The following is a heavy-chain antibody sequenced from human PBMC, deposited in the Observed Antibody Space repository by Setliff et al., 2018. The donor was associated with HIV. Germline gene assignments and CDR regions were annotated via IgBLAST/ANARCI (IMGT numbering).Heavy chain of an antibody. J-gene: IGHJ6*03. Sequence: SLRLSCAASGFTFDDYAMHWVRQAPGKGLEWVSGITWNSDSRGYADSVKGRFTISRDNAKNSLYLQMNSLRAEDTALYYCAKDGLTGVYSYYSMDVWGKGTTVTVSS. D-gene: IGHD1-20*01. CDR2: ITWNSDSR. CDR3: AKDGLTGVYSYYSMDV. CDR1: GFTFDDYA. V-gene: IGHV3-9*01.